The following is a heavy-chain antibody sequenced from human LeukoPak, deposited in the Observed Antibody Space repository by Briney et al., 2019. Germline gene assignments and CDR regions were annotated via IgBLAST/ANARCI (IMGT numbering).Heavy chain of an antibody. CDR3: ARLASDAFDI. Sequence: GESLKISCKGSGYSFTSYLIGWVRQMPGKGLEWMGIIYPGDSDTRYSPSFQGQVTISADRSISTAYLQWSSLKAADAAMYYCARLASDAFDIWGQGTMVTVSS. V-gene: IGHV5-51*01. CDR2: IYPGDSDT. J-gene: IGHJ3*02. CDR1: GYSFTSYL.